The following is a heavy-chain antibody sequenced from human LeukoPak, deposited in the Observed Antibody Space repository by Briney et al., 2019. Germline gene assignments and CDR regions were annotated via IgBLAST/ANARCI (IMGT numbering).Heavy chain of an antibody. V-gene: IGHV1-8*01. CDR2: TNPNSGNT. CDR1: GYTFTSYD. D-gene: IGHD3-16*01. J-gene: IGHJ5*02. Sequence: ASVKVSCKASGYTFTSYDINWVRQATGQGLEWMGWTNPNSGNTGYAQKFQGRVTMTRNTSISTAYMELSSLRSEDTAVYYCARVSVEDYVWGSYVNWFDPWGQGTLVTVSS. CDR3: ARVSVEDYVWGSYVNWFDP.